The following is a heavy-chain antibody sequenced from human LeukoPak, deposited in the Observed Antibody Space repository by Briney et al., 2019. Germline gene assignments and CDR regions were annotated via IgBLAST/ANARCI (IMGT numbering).Heavy chain of an antibody. CDR1: GFTFSSYV. V-gene: IGHV3-30*01. Sequence: PGRSLRLSCAASGFTFSSYVMHWVRQAPGKGLEWVAVISYDGSNKYYADSVKGRFTISRDNSKNTLYLQMNSLRAEDTAVYYCARDSSGWYHWDYWGQGTLVTVSS. CDR3: ARDSSGWYHWDY. CDR2: ISYDGSNK. J-gene: IGHJ4*02. D-gene: IGHD6-19*01.